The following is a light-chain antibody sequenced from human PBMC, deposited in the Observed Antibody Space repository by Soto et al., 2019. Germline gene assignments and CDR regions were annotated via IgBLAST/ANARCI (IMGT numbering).Light chain of an antibody. CDR3: QQSYNTPRT. CDR1: QPISDY. V-gene: IGKV1-39*01. J-gene: IGKJ1*01. Sequence: DIQMTQSPSSLSASVGDRVTITCRTSQPISDYLNWYQQKPGKAPSLLIYTSSNLQTGVPSRFSGSGSGTPFTLTINSLQPEDFATYYCQQSYNTPRTFGQGTKVDSK. CDR2: TSS.